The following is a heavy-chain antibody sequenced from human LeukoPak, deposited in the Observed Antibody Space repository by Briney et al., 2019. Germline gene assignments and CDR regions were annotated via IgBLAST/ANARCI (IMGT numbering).Heavy chain of an antibody. CDR3: ARVLPKVLLRGPSGDY. D-gene: IGHD3-10*01. CDR2: MNPNSGNT. V-gene: IGHV1-8*01. J-gene: IGHJ4*02. Sequence: RASVKVSCKASGYTFTSYDINWVRQATGQGLEWMGWMNPNSGNTGYAQKFQGRVTMTRNTSISTAHMELSSLRSEDTAVYYCARVLPKVLLRGPSGDYWGQGTLVTVSS. CDR1: GYTFTSYD.